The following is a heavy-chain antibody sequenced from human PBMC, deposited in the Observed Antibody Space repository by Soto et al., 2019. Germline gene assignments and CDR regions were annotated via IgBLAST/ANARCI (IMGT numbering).Heavy chain of an antibody. J-gene: IGHJ4*02. Sequence: PSETLSLTCTVSGGSISSYYWSWIRQPPGKGLEWIGYIYYSGSTNYSPSLKSRVTISVDTSKNQFSLKLSSVTAADTAVYYCARLTIAGRPRYFDYWGQGTLVTVSS. V-gene: IGHV4-59*01. CDR2: IYYSGST. D-gene: IGHD3-9*01. CDR3: ARLTIAGRPRYFDY. CDR1: GGSISSYY.